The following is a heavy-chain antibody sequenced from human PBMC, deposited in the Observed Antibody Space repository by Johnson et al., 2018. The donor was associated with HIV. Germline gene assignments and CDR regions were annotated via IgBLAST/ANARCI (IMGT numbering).Heavy chain of an antibody. J-gene: IGHJ3*02. Sequence: VQLVESGGGLVQPDGSLKLSCAASGFAVSDSAIHWVRQTSGKGLEWVGRIRSETYSFATAYAASVKGRFTISRDNAKNSLYLQMNSLRAEDPAVYYCARDRGLWERNGAGAFDIWGQGTMVTVSS. V-gene: IGHV3-73*01. CDR3: ARDRGLWERNGAGAFDI. D-gene: IGHD1-26*01. CDR2: IRSETYSFAT. CDR1: GFAVSDSA.